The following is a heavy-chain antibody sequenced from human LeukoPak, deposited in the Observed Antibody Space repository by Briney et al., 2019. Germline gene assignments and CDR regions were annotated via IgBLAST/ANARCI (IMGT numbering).Heavy chain of an antibody. CDR3: ASPRGYCSSTSCYAGDWYFDL. V-gene: IGHV3-23*01. D-gene: IGHD2-2*01. CDR1: GFTFSSYA. Sequence: GGSLRLSCAASGFTFSSYATSWVRQAPGKGLEWVSAISGSGGSTYYADSVKGRFTISRDNSKNTLYLQMNSLRAEDTAVYYCASPRGYCSSTSCYAGDWYFDLWGRGTLVTVSS. J-gene: IGHJ2*01. CDR2: ISGSGGST.